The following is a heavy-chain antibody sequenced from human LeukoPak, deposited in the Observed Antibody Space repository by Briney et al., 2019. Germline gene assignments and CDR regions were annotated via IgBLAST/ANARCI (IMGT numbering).Heavy chain of an antibody. D-gene: IGHD2-2*01. CDR2: ISGSGGVT. CDR3: AKEFSSTSVYYFDY. CDR1: GFIFNNYA. Sequence: GGSLRLSCSASGFIFNNYAMSWVRQAPGKGLEWVSSISGSGGVTYLADSVEGRFTISRDNSKNTLYLQMSGLRAEDAAKYYCAKEFSSTSVYYFDYWGQGTLVTVSS. J-gene: IGHJ4*02. V-gene: IGHV3-23*01.